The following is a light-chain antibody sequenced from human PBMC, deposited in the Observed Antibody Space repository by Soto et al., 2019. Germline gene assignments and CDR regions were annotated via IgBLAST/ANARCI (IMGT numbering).Light chain of an antibody. CDR3: SSYTSSRTHVV. Sequence: QSALTQPASVSGSPGQSITISCTGTSADIGGYNFVSWYQHHPGKAPKLMIYDVSNRPSGVSNRFSGSKSGNTASLTVSGLQAEDEPDYYCSSYTSSRTHVVFGGGTQLTVL. CDR2: DVS. J-gene: IGLJ2*01. V-gene: IGLV2-14*03. CDR1: SADIGGYNF.